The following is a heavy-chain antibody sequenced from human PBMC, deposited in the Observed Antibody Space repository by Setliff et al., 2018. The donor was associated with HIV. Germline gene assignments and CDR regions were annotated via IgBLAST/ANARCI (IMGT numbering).Heavy chain of an antibody. V-gene: IGHV1-18*01. J-gene: IGHJ3*02. D-gene: IGHD3-3*01. CDR2: ISAYSGNT. Sequence: ASVKVSCKASGYTFTSYGISWVRQAPGQGLEWMGWISAYSGNTNYAHKLQGRVTMTTDTSTSTAYMELRSLRSDDTAVYYCARVAWYYSFWSGLGDAFDIWGQGTMVTVSS. CDR3: ARVAWYYSFWSGLGDAFDI. CDR1: GYTFTSYG.